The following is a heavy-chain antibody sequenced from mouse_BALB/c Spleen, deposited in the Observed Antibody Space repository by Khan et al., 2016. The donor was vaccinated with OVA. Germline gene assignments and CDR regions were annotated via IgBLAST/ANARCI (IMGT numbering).Heavy chain of an antibody. CDR3: AIDGAVISLWLGMDY. D-gene: IGHD2-2*01. CDR1: AFNIKDTY. CDR2: IDPANGNT. V-gene: IGHV14-3*02. J-gene: IGHJ4*01. Sequence: VQLQQSGAELVKPGASVKLSCTASAFNIKDTYIHWVKQRPEQGLEWIGRIDPANGNTKYDPKLQGKGTVTADTSSNTAYLQLSSLTSDDTAVYYCAIDGAVISLWLGMDYWGRGTSVTISS.